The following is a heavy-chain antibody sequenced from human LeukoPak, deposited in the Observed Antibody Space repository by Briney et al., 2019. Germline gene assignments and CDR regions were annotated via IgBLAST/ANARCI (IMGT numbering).Heavy chain of an antibody. V-gene: IGHV3-7*01. CDR1: GFTFSDYW. CDR2: INQGGSDT. CDR3: AATNCFDP. J-gene: IGHJ5*02. D-gene: IGHD1-26*01. Sequence: GGSLRLSCAASGFTFSDYWMSWVRQAPGPGLEWVGNINQGGSDTFYVDSPQGRFTISRDNAKNSLFLQMNGLTVENAAVYYCAATNCFDPWGQGTLVTVSS.